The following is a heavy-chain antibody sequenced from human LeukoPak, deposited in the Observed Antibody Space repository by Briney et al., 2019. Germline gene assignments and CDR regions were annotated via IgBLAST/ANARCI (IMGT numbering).Heavy chain of an antibody. J-gene: IGHJ3*02. CDR2: INPHSSDT. CDR1: GYTFSDYY. CDR3: AREFMRVTAFDI. V-gene: IGHV1-2*02. D-gene: IGHD2-21*02. Sequence: ASVKLSCKASGYTFSDYYIHWVRQAPGKGLEWMGCINPHSSDTNYGENFQGRVTLTRDTSISTAYMDLSSLISDDTAVYYCAREFMRVTAFDIWGQGKLVTVSS.